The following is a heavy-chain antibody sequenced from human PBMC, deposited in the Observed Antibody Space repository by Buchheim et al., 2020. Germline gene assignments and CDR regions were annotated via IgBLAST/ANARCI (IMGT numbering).Heavy chain of an antibody. CDR3: AKDSGYNYTGLDV. Sequence: QLLESGGGLVQPGTSLRLSCEASGFPFSSYAMSWVRQAPGKGLEWVAAVSGTGGSTFYADSVTGRFTLSQDNFKNTVYLQMDSLRADDTAVYYCAKDSGYNYTGLDVWGQGTT. CDR2: VSGTGGST. J-gene: IGHJ6*02. V-gene: IGHV3-23*01. CDR1: GFPFSSYA.